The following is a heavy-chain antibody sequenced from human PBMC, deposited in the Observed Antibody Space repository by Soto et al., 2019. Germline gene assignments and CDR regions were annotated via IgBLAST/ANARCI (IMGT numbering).Heavy chain of an antibody. D-gene: IGHD6-19*01. Sequence: SETLSLTCAVYGGFFSGYYWSWIRQHPGKGLEWIEYIYYSGSTYYNPSLKSRVNISVDTSKNQFSLKLSSVTAADTAVYYCARSTDSSGWRFDYWGQGTQVTVSS. CDR1: GGFFSGYY. CDR2: IYYSGST. J-gene: IGHJ4*02. V-gene: IGHV4-31*11. CDR3: ARSTDSSGWRFDY.